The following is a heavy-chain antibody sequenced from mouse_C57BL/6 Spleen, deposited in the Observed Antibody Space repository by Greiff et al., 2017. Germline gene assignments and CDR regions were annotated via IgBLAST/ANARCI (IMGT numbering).Heavy chain of an antibody. J-gene: IGHJ2*01. V-gene: IGHV3-6*01. CDR3: ARSYYYGFDY. Sequence: EVQLKESGPGLVKPSQSLSLTCSVTGYSITSGYYWTWILQFPENNLEWMGYISYDGSNNYNPSLKNRISITRDTSKNQFFLKLNSVTTEDTATYYCARSYYYGFDYWGQGTTLTVSS. D-gene: IGHD1-1*01. CDR2: ISYDGSN. CDR1: GYSITSGYY.